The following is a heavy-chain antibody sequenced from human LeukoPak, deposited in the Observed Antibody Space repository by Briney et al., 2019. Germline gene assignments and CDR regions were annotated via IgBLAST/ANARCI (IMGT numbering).Heavy chain of an antibody. CDR2: ISFDGSEK. J-gene: IGHJ3*01. D-gene: IGHD6-19*01. Sequence: GRSLRLSCAASGFTLSTYAMHWVRQAPGRGLEWVALISFDGSEKYYADSVKGRFTVSRDRSTLFLQMNSLRTEDTAVYYCVRDLTSTGWWTNAFDVWGQGTMVAVSS. CDR1: GFTLSTYA. V-gene: IGHV3-30*04. CDR3: VRDLTSTGWWTNAFDV.